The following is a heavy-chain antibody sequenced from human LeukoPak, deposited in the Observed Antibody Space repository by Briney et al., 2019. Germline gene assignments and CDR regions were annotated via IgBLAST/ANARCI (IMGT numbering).Heavy chain of an antibody. CDR1: GFTFNSYE. Sequence: GGSLRLSCAASGFTFNSYEMNWVRQAPGKGLEWVSYISSSGSTIYYADSVKGRFTISRDNAKNSLYLQMNSLRAEDTAVYYCARECIQLWRANWFDPWGQGTLVTVSS. CDR3: ARECIQLWRANWFDP. V-gene: IGHV3-48*03. CDR2: ISSSGSTI. J-gene: IGHJ5*02. D-gene: IGHD5-18*01.